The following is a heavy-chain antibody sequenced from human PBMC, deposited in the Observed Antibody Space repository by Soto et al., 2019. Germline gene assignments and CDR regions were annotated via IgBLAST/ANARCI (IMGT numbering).Heavy chain of an antibody. CDR3: ATDGYGDTAFDY. V-gene: IGHV1-18*01. CDR1: GYTYTSYG. CDR2: ISAYNGNT. J-gene: IGHJ4*02. Sequence: ASVKVSCKASGYTYTSYGISWVRQAPGQGLEWMGWISAYNGNTNYAQKLQGRVTMTTDTSTSTAYMELRSLRFDDTAVYYCATDGYGDTAFDYWGQGTLVTVPQ. D-gene: IGHD4-17*01.